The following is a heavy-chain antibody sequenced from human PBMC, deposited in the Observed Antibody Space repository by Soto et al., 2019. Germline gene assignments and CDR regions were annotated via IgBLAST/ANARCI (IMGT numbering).Heavy chain of an antibody. CDR2: INHSGST. Sequence: SETLSLTCAVYGGSFSGYYWSWIRQPPGKGLEWIGEINHSGSTNYNPSLKSRVTISVDTSKNQFSLKLSSVTAADTAVYYCARGHYVSGYTPMYVDVWGKGTTVTVSS. J-gene: IGHJ6*03. D-gene: IGHD3-3*01. V-gene: IGHV4-34*01. CDR3: ARGHYVSGYTPMYVDV. CDR1: GGSFSGYY.